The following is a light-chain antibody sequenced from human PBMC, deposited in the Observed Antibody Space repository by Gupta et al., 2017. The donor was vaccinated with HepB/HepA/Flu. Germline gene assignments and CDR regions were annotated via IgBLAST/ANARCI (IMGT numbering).Light chain of an antibody. V-gene: IGKV1-39*01. Sequence: DIQMTQSTSSLSASVGDSVTITCRASQSISSYLNWYQQKPGKAPKLLIYAASSLQSGVPSRFSGSGSGTDFTLTISSLQPEDFATYYCQQCYSTPLTFGQGTKLEIK. J-gene: IGKJ2*01. CDR2: AAS. CDR1: QSISSY. CDR3: QQCYSTPLT.